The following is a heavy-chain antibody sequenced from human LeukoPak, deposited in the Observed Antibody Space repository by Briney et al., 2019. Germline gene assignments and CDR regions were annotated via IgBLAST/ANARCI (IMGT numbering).Heavy chain of an antibody. Sequence: ASVKVSCKASGYTFTSYDINWVRQATGQGLEWMGWMNPNSGNTGYAQKFQDRVTMTRDTSTSTVYMELSSLRSEDTALYYCAREAATGHGYFQHWGQGTLVTVSS. J-gene: IGHJ1*01. CDR2: MNPNSGNT. V-gene: IGHV1-8*02. D-gene: IGHD6-13*01. CDR1: GYTFTSYD. CDR3: AREAATGHGYFQH.